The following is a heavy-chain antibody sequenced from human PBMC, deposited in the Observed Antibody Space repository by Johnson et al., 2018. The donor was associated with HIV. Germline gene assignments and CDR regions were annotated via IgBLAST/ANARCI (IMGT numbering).Heavy chain of an antibody. J-gene: IGHJ3*02. CDR3: ARPRIAVLPGGAFDI. V-gene: IGHV3-20*04. CDR2: INCNGGST. Sequence: VQLVESGGGVVRPGGSLRLSCAASGFTFDDYGMSWVRQAPGKGLEWVSAINCNGGSTGYADAVKGRFTISRDNSKNILYLQMNSLRVEDTAVYYCARPRIAVLPGGAFDIWGPGTKVTVSS. D-gene: IGHD6-19*01. CDR1: GFTFDDYG.